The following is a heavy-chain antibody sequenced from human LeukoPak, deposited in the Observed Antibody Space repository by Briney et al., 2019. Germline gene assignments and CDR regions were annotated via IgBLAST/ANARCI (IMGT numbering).Heavy chain of an antibody. D-gene: IGHD1-1*01. Sequence: ETLSLTCTVSGGSISSSSYYWGWIRQPPGKGLEWVSVIYSGGSTYYADSVKGRFTISRDNSKNTLYLQMNSLRAEDTAVYYCARGQNVPAWGQGTLVTVSS. J-gene: IGHJ4*02. V-gene: IGHV3-53*01. CDR3: ARGQNVPA. CDR2: IYSGGST. CDR1: GGSISSSSYY.